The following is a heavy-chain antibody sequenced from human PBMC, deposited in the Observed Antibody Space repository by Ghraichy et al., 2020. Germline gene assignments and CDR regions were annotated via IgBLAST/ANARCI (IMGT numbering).Heavy chain of an antibody. CDR1: GGSISRYY. J-gene: IGHJ4*02. V-gene: IGHV4-59*01. D-gene: IGHD3-3*01. CDR2: MFYSGTT. CDR3: ARASDSDVWSGYYMGGGWYFDF. Sequence: SQTLSLTCTVSGGSISRYYWSWIRQPPGKGLEWIGYMFYSGTTNYNPSLKSRVTISIDASKNQLSLKMTSVTAADTAVYYCARASDSDVWSGYYMGGGWYFDFWGQGTLVTVSS.